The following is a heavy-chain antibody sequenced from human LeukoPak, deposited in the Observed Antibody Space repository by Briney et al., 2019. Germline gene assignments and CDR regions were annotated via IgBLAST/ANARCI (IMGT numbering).Heavy chain of an antibody. V-gene: IGHV4-38-2*01. CDR2: IYHTGST. Sequence: PSETLSLTCAVSGYSISSGYYWGWIRQPPGKGLEWIGSIYHTGSTYFNPSLKSRVTISVDTSKSQFSLKLNSMTAAGTAVYFCARGSGSGNYVLDYWGQGTLVTVSS. D-gene: IGHD3-10*01. J-gene: IGHJ4*01. CDR3: ARGSGSGNYVLDY. CDR1: GYSISSGYY.